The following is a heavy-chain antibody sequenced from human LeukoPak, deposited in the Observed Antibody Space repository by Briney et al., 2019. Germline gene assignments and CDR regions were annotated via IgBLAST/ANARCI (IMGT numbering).Heavy chain of an antibody. CDR3: ARLVVAAFEDY. CDR2: ISYDGSNK. D-gene: IGHD2-15*01. J-gene: IGHJ4*02. CDR1: GFTFSSYA. V-gene: IGHV3-30-3*01. Sequence: PGRSLRLSCAASGFTFSSYAMHWVRQAPGKGLEWVAVISYDGSNKYYADSVKGRFTISRDNSKNTLYLQMNSLRAEDTAVYYCARLVVAAFEDYWGQGTLVTASS.